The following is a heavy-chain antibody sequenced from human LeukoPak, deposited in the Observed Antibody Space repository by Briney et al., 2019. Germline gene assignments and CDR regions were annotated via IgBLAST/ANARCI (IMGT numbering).Heavy chain of an antibody. CDR2: IIPIFGTA. J-gene: IGHJ3*02. CDR3: ARSALFDAFDI. Sequence: SVKVSCKTSGYTFTNYDINWVRQAPGQGLEWMGGIIPIFGTANYAQKFQGRVTITTDESTSTAYMELSSLRSEDTAVYYCARSALFDAFDIWGQGTMVTVSS. CDR1: GYTFTNYD. D-gene: IGHD2-21*01. V-gene: IGHV1-69*05.